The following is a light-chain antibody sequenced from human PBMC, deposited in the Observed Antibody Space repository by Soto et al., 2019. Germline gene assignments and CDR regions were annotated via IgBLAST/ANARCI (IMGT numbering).Light chain of an antibody. Sequence: DIQMTQSPSTLSASVGDRVTITCRASQSISSWWAWYQQKPGTAPKLLIYMASTLESGVPSRFSGSGSGTEFTLTISSLQPYDFATYYCHHYNSYPWTFGQGTKVEIK. CDR3: HHYNSYPWT. V-gene: IGKV1-5*03. CDR2: MAS. CDR1: QSISSW. J-gene: IGKJ1*01.